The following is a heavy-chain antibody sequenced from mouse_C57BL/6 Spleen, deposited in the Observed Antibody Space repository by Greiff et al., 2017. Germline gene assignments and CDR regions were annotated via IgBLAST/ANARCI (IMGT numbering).Heavy chain of an antibody. D-gene: IGHD1-1*01. V-gene: IGHV1-80*01. CDR1: GYAFSSYW. CDR2: IYPGDGDT. Sequence: QVQLQQSGAELVKPGASVKISCKASGYAFSSYWMNWVKQRPGKGLEWIGQIYPGDGDTNYNGKFKGKATLTADKSSSTAYMQLSSLTSEDSAVYCCARSLFITTVVARNAMEDRGPGTSVTVSS. CDR3: ARSLFITTVVARNAMED. J-gene: IGHJ4*01.